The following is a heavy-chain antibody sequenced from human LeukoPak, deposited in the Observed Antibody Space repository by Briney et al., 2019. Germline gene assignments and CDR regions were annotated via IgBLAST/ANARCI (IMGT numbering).Heavy chain of an antibody. D-gene: IGHD6-19*01. CDR2: INPNSGVT. V-gene: IGHV1-2*02. CDR3: ARGQQWLEAFGY. CDR1: GYTFTGYY. Sequence: ASVKVSCKASGYTFTGYYIHWVRQAPGQGLEWMEWINPNSGVTHYPQKFQGRVTMTRDTSIRTAYMEVSSLRSDDTAVYYCARGQQWLEAFGYWGLGTLVTVSS. J-gene: IGHJ4*02.